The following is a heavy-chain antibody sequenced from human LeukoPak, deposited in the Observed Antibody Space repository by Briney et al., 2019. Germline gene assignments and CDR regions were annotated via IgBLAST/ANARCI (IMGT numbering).Heavy chain of an antibody. D-gene: IGHD6-19*01. CDR2: INPNSGGT. Sequence: ASVKVSCKASGYTFTGYYMHWVRQAPGQGLEWMGWINPNSGGTNYAQKFQGRVTMTRDTSISTAYMELSSLRSEDTAVYYCAREGPEQWLGLYYYYGMDVWGQGTTVTVSS. J-gene: IGHJ6*02. CDR3: AREGPEQWLGLYYYYGMDV. CDR1: GYTFTGYY. V-gene: IGHV1-2*02.